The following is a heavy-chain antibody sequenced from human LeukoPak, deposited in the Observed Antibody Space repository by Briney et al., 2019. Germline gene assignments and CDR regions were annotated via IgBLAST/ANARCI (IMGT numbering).Heavy chain of an antibody. CDR2: INHSGST. CDR3: ARGPIAAAGNDFDY. Sequence: PSETLSLTCTVSGGSISSYYWSWIRQPPGKGLEWIGEINHSGSTNYNPSLKSRVTISVDTSKNQFSLKLSSVTAADTAVYYCARGPIAAAGNDFDYWGQGTLVTVSS. D-gene: IGHD6-13*01. J-gene: IGHJ4*02. CDR1: GGSISSYY. V-gene: IGHV4-34*01.